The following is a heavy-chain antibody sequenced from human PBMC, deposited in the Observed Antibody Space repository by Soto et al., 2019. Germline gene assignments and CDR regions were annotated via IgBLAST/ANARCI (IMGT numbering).Heavy chain of an antibody. D-gene: IGHD2-8*02. CDR1: GFTFSNYD. V-gene: IGHV3-13*01. CDR2: ITPTGDT. J-gene: IGHJ4*02. Sequence: EVQLVESGGGLVQPGGSLRLSCAASGFTFSNYDMHWVRQGTGKGLEWASSITPTGDTYYPGSVRGRVTISREDAKNSLYLQMNSLRVEDTAVYYCVRQSGGDFDYWGQGTLVTVSS. CDR3: VRQSGGDFDY.